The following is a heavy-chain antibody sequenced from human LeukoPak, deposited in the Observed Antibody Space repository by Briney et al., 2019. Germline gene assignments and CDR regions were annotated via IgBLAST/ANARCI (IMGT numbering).Heavy chain of an antibody. CDR2: INHSGST. CDR3: ARGGLWFGYFDY. CDR1: GGSFSGYY. Sequence: SETLSLTCAVSGGSFSGYYWSWIRQPPGKGLEWIGEINHSGSTNYNPSLKSRVTISVDTSKNQFSLKLSSVTAADTAVYYCARGGLWFGYFDYWGQGTLVTVSS. J-gene: IGHJ4*02. V-gene: IGHV4-34*01. D-gene: IGHD3-10*01.